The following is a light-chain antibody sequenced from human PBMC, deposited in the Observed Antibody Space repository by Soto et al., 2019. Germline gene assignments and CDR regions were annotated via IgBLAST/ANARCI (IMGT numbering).Light chain of an antibody. CDR2: DVS. J-gene: IGLJ2*01. V-gene: IGLV2-11*01. CDR3: CSYAGSYTLAV. Sequence: QSVLTQPRSVSGSPGQSVAISCTGTSSDVGAYNYVSWYQRHPGKAPKLMIYDVSTRPSGVPDRFSGSKSGNTASLTISGLQAEDEADYFCCSYAGSYTLAVFGGGTKVTVL. CDR1: SSDVGAYNY.